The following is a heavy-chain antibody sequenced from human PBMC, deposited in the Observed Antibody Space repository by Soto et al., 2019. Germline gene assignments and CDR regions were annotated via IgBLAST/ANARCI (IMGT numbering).Heavy chain of an antibody. CDR3: ARVAY. CDR1: GFTFSRVS. J-gene: IGHJ4*02. V-gene: IGHV3-21*04. CDR2: ISSASSET. Sequence: PWGSLSLSCEASGFTFSRVSMNWVRQVPGKGLEWVAPISSASSETWYADSVKGRFIISRDNAQNSLFLQMNTRRPEDSAIHYCARVAYWGPGTQVTVSS.